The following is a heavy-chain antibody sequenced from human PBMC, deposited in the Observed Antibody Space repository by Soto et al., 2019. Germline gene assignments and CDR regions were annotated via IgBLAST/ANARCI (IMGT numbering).Heavy chain of an antibody. CDR1: GLNFDDFA. Sequence: AGGSLRLSCVGTGLNFDDFAMHWVRQAPGKGLEWVSGITWNSRVLAYADSVKGRFTISRDNARNSLYLQMDSLRDEDTALYYCAKGRYDFWSPYYFDSWGQGTLVTAPQ. D-gene: IGHD3-3*01. J-gene: IGHJ4*02. V-gene: IGHV3-9*01. CDR3: AKGRYDFWSPYYFDS. CDR2: ITWNSRVL.